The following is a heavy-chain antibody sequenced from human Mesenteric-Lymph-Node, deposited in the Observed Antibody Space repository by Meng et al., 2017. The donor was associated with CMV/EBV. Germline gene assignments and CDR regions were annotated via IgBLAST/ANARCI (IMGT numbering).Heavy chain of an antibody. CDR1: GCSISTYS. J-gene: IGHJ3*01. CDR3: AKDPLAARQGDGFDV. CDR2: IVYTGNT. D-gene: IGHD6-6*01. V-gene: IGHV4-59*01. Sequence: GSLRLSCTVSGCSISTYSWSWIRQPPGKGLEWIGYIVYTGNTNYNPSLKSRVTLSVDTSKNQFSLKLSSVTAADTAMYYCAKDPLAARQGDGFDVWGQGTMVTVSS.